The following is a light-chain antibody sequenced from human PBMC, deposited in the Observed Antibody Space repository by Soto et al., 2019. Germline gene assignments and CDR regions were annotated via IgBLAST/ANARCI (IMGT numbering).Light chain of an antibody. V-gene: IGLV2-14*01. CDR2: AVS. Sequence: QSALTQPASVSGSPGQSFTISCTGTSSDVGGYNYVSWYQQHPGKAPKLMIYAVSNRPSGVSNRFSGSRSGNTATLTISGLQAEDEADYYCCSYTVSGTYVFGTGTKVTVL. CDR1: SSDVGGYNY. CDR3: CSYTVSGTYV. J-gene: IGLJ1*01.